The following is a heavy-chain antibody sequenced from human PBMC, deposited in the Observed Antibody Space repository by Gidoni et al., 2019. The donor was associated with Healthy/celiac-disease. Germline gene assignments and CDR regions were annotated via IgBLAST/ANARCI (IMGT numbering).Heavy chain of an antibody. CDR2: IWYDGSNK. D-gene: IGHD3-10*01. CDR3: ARDIGYGSGSYDY. V-gene: IGHV3-33*01. Sequence: QVRLVGSGGGVVQPGGFLRLSCAASGLPVSSYGMYWVRQAPGKGMEWVAVIWYDGSNKYYADSVKGRFTISRDNSKNTLYLQMNSLRAEDTAVYYCARDIGYGSGSYDYWGQGTLVTVSS. CDR1: GLPVSSYG. J-gene: IGHJ4*02.